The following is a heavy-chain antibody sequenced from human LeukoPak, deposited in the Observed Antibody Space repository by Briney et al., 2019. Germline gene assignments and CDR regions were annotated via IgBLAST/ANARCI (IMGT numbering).Heavy chain of an antibody. D-gene: IGHD2-15*01. J-gene: IGHJ4*02. CDR3: ASPETYCSGGSCYYDY. Sequence: SVKVSCKASGGTFSSYAISWVRQAPGQGLEWMGGIIPIFGTANYAQKFQGRVTITADESTSTAYMELSSLRSEDTAVYYCASPETYCSGGSCYYDYWGQGTLVTVSS. CDR1: GGTFSSYA. CDR2: IIPIFGTA. V-gene: IGHV1-69*13.